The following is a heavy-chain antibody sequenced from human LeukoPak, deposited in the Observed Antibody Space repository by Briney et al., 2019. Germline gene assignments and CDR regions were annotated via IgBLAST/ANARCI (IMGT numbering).Heavy chain of an antibody. J-gene: IGHJ4*02. Sequence: GGSLRLSCAAAGFTFSSYWMHWVRQVPGKGLVWVARINPGGSSITYADSVKGRFTISRDNAKNTLYLQMDSLRAEDTGVYYCARSNQADDYWGQGTLVTVSS. CDR1: GFTFSSYW. CDR2: INPGGSSI. V-gene: IGHV3-74*01. D-gene: IGHD1-14*01. CDR3: ARSNQADDY.